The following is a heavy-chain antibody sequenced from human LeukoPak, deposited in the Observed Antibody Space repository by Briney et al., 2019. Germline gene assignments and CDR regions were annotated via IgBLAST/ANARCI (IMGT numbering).Heavy chain of an antibody. V-gene: IGHV3-48*01. CDR3: ARDPVWGSGWYWVDY. CDR2: ISSSSSTI. CDR1: GFTFSSYS. J-gene: IGHJ4*02. D-gene: IGHD6-19*01. Sequence: GGSLSLSCAPSGFTFSSYSMNGPRQAPGKAREGVSYISSSSSTIYYAVSVEALFTLSRDNAKNSMYLQMNSLRAEDTAVCYCARDPVWGSGWYWVDYWGQGTLVTVSS.